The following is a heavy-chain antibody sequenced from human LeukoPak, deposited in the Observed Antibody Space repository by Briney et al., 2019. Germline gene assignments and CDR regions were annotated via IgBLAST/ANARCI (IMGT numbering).Heavy chain of an antibody. Sequence: PGGSLRLSCTGSGFTFNDYYMSWVRQAPGKGLEWLSFISAGGYPIYYADSVRGRFTISRDTAKNSLYLQMNSLRVEDTAVYYCVVTAGPPTDHWGQGALVTVSS. CDR3: VVTAGPPTDH. J-gene: IGHJ4*01. D-gene: IGHD2-21*02. CDR2: ISAGGYPI. CDR1: GFTFNDYY. V-gene: IGHV3-11*04.